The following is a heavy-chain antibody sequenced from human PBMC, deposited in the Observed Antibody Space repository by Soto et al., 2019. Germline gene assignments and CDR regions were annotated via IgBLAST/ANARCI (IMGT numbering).Heavy chain of an antibody. J-gene: IGHJ6*02. CDR3: ARGGLQHALYG. CDR2: VNNDGTDT. Sequence: PGGSLRLSCAASGFTFSNYWMYWGLQAPGKGLVWVSRVNNDGTDTTHADSVKGRFTISRDNAENTLYLQMNSLRAEDTAVYYCARGGLQHALYGCGQGSTVTVAS. D-gene: IGHD6-13*01. CDR1: GFTFSNYW. V-gene: IGHV3-74*03.